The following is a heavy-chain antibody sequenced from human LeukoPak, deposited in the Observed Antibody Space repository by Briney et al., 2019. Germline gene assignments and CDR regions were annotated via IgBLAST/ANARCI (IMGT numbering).Heavy chain of an antibody. CDR1: GGTFSSYA. Sequence: ASVKVSCKASGGTFSSYAISWARQAPGQGLEWMGRIIPILGIANYAQKFQGRVTITADKSTSTAYMELSSLRSEDTAVYYCARSSGGSYYGYFDYWGQGTLVTVSS. CDR3: ARSSGGSYYGYFDY. V-gene: IGHV1-69*04. CDR2: IIPILGIA. D-gene: IGHD1-26*01. J-gene: IGHJ4*02.